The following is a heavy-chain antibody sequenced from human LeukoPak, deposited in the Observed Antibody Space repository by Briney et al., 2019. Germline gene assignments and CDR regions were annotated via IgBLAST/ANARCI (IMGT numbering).Heavy chain of an antibody. CDR2: IYYSGST. CDR3: ARLYDSSGYYQTGLYYFDY. J-gene: IGHJ4*02. CDR1: GGSISSYY. D-gene: IGHD3-22*01. V-gene: IGHV4-59*01. Sequence: SETLSLTCTVSGGSISSYYWSWIRQPPGKGLEWIGYIYYSGSTNYNPSLKSRVTISVDTSKNQFSLKLSSVTAADTAVYYCARLYDSSGYYQTGLYYFDYWGQGTLVTVSS.